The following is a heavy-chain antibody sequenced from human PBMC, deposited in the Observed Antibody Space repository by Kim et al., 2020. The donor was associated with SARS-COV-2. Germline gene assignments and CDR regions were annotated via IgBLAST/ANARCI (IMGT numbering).Heavy chain of an antibody. D-gene: IGHD2-2*01. V-gene: IGHV3-72*01. J-gene: IGHJ6*02. CDR1: GFTFSDHY. CDR3: ARGAGPAAQRYFYALDV. CDR2: IRNRVNGYTT. Sequence: GGSLRLSCAASGFTFSDHYMDWVRQAPGKGLEWVGRIRNRVNGYTTEYAASVKGRFTVSRDDSKNSLYLQMNTLKAEDTAVYYCARGAGPAAQRYFYALDVWGQGTTVTVSS.